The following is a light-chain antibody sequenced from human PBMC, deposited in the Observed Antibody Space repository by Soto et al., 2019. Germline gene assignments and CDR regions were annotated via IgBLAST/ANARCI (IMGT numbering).Light chain of an antibody. CDR1: QSISSY. CDR3: QQSYSTPYT. V-gene: IGKV1-39*01. CDR2: AAS. Sequence: DIQMTQSPSSLSASVGDRVTITCRASQSISSYLNWYQQKPGKAPKLLLYAASSLQSGVPSRFSGSGARTDFTLTISSLKPEDFATYYCQQSYSTPYTFGQGTKLEIK. J-gene: IGKJ2*01.